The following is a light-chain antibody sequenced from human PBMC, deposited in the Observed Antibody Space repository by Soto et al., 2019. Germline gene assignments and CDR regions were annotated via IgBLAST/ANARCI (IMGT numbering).Light chain of an antibody. J-gene: IGKJ1*01. V-gene: IGKV3-20*01. CDR3: QHYGGPPPWT. CDR1: QSVGSY. CDR2: GAS. Sequence: ENVLTQSPGTLSLSPGEIATLSCGASQSVGSYLGWYQKKPGQAPRLLIYGASNRATGIPDRFSGSGSGTDFTLTISRLEPEDFAVYYCQHYGGPPPWTFGQGTKVEIK.